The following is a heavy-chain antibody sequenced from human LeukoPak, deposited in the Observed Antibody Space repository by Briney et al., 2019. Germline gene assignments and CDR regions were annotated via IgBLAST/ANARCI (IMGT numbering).Heavy chain of an antibody. CDR2: ISDDGSTT. Sequence: TGGSLRLSCAASGFTFGTYALHWVRQAPGKGLEWVAVISDDGSTTYYADSVKGRFTISRDNSKNTLSLQMNSLRAEDTAVYYYARGPKWVSDLDYWGQGTLVTVSS. D-gene: IGHD3-22*01. CDR1: GFTFGTYA. V-gene: IGHV3-30-3*01. J-gene: IGHJ4*02. CDR3: ARGPKWVSDLDY.